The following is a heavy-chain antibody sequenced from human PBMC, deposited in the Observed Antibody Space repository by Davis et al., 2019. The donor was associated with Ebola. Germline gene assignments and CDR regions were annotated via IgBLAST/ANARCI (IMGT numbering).Heavy chain of an antibody. D-gene: IGHD4-11*01. Sequence: PGESLKISCAASGFTFSSYAMHWVRQAPGKGLEWVAVISYDGSNKYYADSVKGRFTVSRDNAKNSVYLQVHSLRVEEPAVYYCARTVDCDLWGQGSLVTVSS. CDR2: ISYDGSNK. CDR3: ARTVDCDL. CDR1: GFTFSSYA. J-gene: IGHJ5*02. V-gene: IGHV3-30*04.